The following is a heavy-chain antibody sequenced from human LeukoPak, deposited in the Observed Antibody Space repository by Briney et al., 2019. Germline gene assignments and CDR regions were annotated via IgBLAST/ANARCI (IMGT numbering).Heavy chain of an antibody. D-gene: IGHD5-18*01. CDR3: ARDAGYSYGSPYFDY. J-gene: IGHJ4*02. CDR1: GYTFSRYG. Sequence: ASVKVSCKTSGYTFSRYGFSWVRQAPGQGLEWMGWISAYNGNTNYAQKLQGRVIMTTDTSTSTAYMELRSLRSDDTAVYYCARDAGYSYGSPYFDYWGQGTLVTVSS. V-gene: IGHV1-18*01. CDR2: ISAYNGNT.